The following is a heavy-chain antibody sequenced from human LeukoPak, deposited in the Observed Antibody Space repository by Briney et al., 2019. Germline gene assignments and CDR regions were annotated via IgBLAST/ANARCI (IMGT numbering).Heavy chain of an antibody. J-gene: IGHJ4*02. D-gene: IGHD3-22*01. CDR1: GDSFTSYW. V-gene: IGHV5-51*01. Sequence: GGSLQTSCKVSGDSFTSYWIGWVRQMPGKGLEWMGIIYPGDSDTRYSPSFQGQGTISADKSISTAYLQWSNLKASDTAMYYCARREPEGERYDSSGYFFYWGQGTLLTVSS. CDR2: IYPGDSDT. CDR3: ARREPEGERYDSSGYFFY.